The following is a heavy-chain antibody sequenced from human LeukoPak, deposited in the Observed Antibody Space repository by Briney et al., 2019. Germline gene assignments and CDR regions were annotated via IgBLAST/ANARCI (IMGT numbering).Heavy chain of an antibody. V-gene: IGHV3-30*03. D-gene: IGHD3-16*01. CDR3: ARDRLAPLGGYYYYYGMDV. CDR1: GFTFSSYG. CDR2: ISYDGSNK. J-gene: IGHJ6*04. Sequence: PGGSLRLSCAASGFTFSSYGMHWVRQAPGKGLEWVAVISYDGSNKYYADSVKGRFTISRDNSKNTLYLQMNSLRAEDTAVYYCARDRLAPLGGYYYYYGMDVWGKGTTVTVSS.